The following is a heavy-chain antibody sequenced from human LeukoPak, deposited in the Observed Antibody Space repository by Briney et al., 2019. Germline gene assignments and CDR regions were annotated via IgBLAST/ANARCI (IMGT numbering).Heavy chain of an antibody. V-gene: IGHV1-69*05. D-gene: IGHD3-3*01. J-gene: IGHJ6*03. Sequence: SVKVSCKASGGTFSSYAISWVRQAPGQGLEWMGRIIPIFGTANYAQKFQGRVTITTDESTSTAYMELSSLRSEDTAVYYCATNYYDLWSGPNSYYYMDVWGKGTTVTVSS. CDR3: ATNYYDLWSGPNSYYYMDV. CDR1: GGTFSSYA. CDR2: IIPIFGTA.